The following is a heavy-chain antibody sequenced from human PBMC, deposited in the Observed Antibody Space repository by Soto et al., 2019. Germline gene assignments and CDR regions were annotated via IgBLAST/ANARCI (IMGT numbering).Heavy chain of an antibody. CDR1: GFTLNNYA. CDR3: AKDRLGGNFDY. CDR2: ISGTGGST. J-gene: IGHJ4*02. Sequence: GGSLRLSCAASGFTLNNYAMNWVRQAPGKGLEWVATISGTGGSTYYADSVKGRFTISRDNSKNTLYCLRVEDTAVYYCAKDRLGGNFDYWGQGTQVTVSS. V-gene: IGHV3-23*01.